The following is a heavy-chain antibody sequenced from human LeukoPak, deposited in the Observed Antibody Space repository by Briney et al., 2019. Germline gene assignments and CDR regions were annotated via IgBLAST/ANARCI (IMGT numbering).Heavy chain of an antibody. Sequence: QPGGSLRLSCAASGFTFSSYEMNWVRQAPGKGLEWVSYISSSGSTIYYADSVKGRFTISRDNAKNSLYLQMNSLRAEDTAVYYCARAVEGATLGYWGQGTLVTVSS. CDR3: ARAVEGATLGY. V-gene: IGHV3-48*03. CDR2: ISSSGSTI. D-gene: IGHD1-26*01. CDR1: GFTFSSYE. J-gene: IGHJ4*02.